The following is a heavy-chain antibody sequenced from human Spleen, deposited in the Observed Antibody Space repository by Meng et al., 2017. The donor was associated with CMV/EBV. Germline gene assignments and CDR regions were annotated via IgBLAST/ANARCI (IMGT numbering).Heavy chain of an antibody. V-gene: IGHV3-21*01. CDR2: FTSVTGGR. J-gene: IGHJ1*01. CDR1: GFTFSSYS. D-gene: IGHD2-15*01. Sequence: GESLKISCATSGFTFSSYSMNWVRQAPGKGLEWVSSFTSVTGGRPYADSVRGRFTISRDNAKSSLYLQMNSLRDDDTAVYYCVGDWGCCGGGHYYLHWGQGTLVTVSS. CDR3: VGDWGCCGGGHYYLH.